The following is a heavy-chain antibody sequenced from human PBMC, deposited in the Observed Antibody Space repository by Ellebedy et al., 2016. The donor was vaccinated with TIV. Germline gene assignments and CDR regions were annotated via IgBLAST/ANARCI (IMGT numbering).Heavy chain of an antibody. CDR1: RFTFSIFD. CDR2: ISSDGTNK. Sequence: GESLKISXAASRFTFSIFDLHWVRQAPGKGLEWVAIISSDGTNKYYADSVRGRFTISRDNSKNTLYLQMDSLRAEDTAVYYCAKDESDGELPRPFDYWGQGTLVTVSS. V-gene: IGHV3-30*18. CDR3: AKDESDGELPRPFDY. J-gene: IGHJ4*02. D-gene: IGHD1-26*01.